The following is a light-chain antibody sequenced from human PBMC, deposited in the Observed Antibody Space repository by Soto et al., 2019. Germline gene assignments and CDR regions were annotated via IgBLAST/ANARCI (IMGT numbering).Light chain of an antibody. Sequence: QSVLTQPPSASGSPGQSVTISCTGTSSDVGGYNYVSWYQQHPGKAPKFMIYEVSKRPSGVPDRFSGSKSGNTASLTVSGLQAEEEADYYCSSYAGSNNFVFGAGTKLTVL. J-gene: IGLJ1*01. V-gene: IGLV2-8*01. CDR3: SSYAGSNNFV. CDR2: EVS. CDR1: SSDVGGYNY.